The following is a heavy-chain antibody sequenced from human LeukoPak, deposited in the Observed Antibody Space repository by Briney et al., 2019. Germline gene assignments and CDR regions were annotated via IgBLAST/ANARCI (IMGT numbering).Heavy chain of an antibody. CDR1: GFTFSDYW. CDR3: VRGPYALF. D-gene: IGHD2-2*01. CDR2: IKQDGTEK. Sequence: GGSLRLSCAASGFTFSDYWLSWVRQAPGKGLGWVANIKQDGTEKNYVDSVKGRFAISRDNASSSLSLQMNSLRAEDTAVYYCVRGPYALFWGQGTLVSVSS. J-gene: IGHJ4*02. V-gene: IGHV3-7*01.